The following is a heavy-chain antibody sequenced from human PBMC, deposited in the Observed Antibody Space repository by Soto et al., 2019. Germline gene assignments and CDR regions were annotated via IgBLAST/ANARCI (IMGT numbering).Heavy chain of an antibody. D-gene: IGHD6-19*01. V-gene: IGHV6-1*01. Sequence: SQTLSLTCAISGDSVSSNSAAWNWIRQSPSRDLEWLGRAYYRSKWYNDYAVPVKSRITINPDTTKNQISLQVNSVAPEDTVLYYCARESAGTYYFDYWGQGTVVTVSS. CDR1: GDSVSSNSAA. J-gene: IGHJ4*02. CDR2: AYYRSKWYN. CDR3: ARESAGTYYFDY.